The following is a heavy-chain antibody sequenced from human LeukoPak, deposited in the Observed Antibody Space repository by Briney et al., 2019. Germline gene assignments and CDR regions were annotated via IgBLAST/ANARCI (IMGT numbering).Heavy chain of an antibody. D-gene: IGHD5-24*01. J-gene: IGHJ4*02. CDR3: ATRDGYNRPFDY. Sequence: QPGRSLRLSCAASGFTFDDYAMHWVRQAPGKGLEWVSGISWNSGSIGYADSVKGRFTISRDNAKNSLYLQMNSLRAEDTAVYYCATRDGYNRPFDYWGQGTLVTVSS. CDR1: GFTFDDYA. CDR2: ISWNSGSI. V-gene: IGHV3-9*01.